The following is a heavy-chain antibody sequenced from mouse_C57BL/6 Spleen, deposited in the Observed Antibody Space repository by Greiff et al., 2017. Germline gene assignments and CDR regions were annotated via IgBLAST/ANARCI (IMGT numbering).Heavy chain of an antibody. V-gene: IGHV5-17*01. CDR2: ISSGSSTI. CDR1: GFTFSDYG. CDR3: ARREGYAMDY. J-gene: IGHJ4*01. Sequence: EVKLVESGGGLVKPGGSLKLSCAASGFTFSDYGLHWVRQAPEKGLEWVAYISSGSSTIYYADTVKGRFTLSRDNAKNTLFLQMTSLRSEDTAMYYCARREGYAMDYWGQGTSVTVSS.